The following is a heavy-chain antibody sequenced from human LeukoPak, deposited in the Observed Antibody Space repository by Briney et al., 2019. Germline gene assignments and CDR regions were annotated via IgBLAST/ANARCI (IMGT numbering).Heavy chain of an antibody. J-gene: IGHJ4*02. CDR1: GGSLSSSSYY. Sequence: SETLSLTCSVSGGSLSSSSYYWGWIRQPPGKGLEWIGEINHSGSTNYNPSLKSRVTISVDTCKNQFSLKLSSVTAADTAVYYCARRKGYYYGSGSYRLDYWGQGTLVTVSS. V-gene: IGHV4-39*07. CDR2: INHSGST. D-gene: IGHD3-10*01. CDR3: ARRKGYYYGSGSYRLDY.